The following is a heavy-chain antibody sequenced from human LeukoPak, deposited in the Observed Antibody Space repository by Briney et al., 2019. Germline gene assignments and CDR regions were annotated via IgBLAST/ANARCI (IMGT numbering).Heavy chain of an antibody. CDR1: GCTVNTYA. J-gene: IGHJ5*02. V-gene: IGHV1-69*13. CDR3: TRLRDEWFDP. Sequence: SVKVSCKASGCTVNTYAVSWMRQAPGQGLEWMGGIIPIFGTANYAQKFQGRVTITADESTNTAYMTLSSLTSEDTAVYYCTRLRDEWFDPWGQGTLVTVSS. CDR2: IIPIFGTA. D-gene: IGHD4-17*01.